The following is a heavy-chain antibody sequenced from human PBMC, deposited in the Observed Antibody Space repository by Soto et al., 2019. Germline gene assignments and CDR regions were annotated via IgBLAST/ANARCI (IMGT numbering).Heavy chain of an antibody. CDR1: GFTFSSYA. Sequence: GGSLRLSCAASGFTFSSYAMHWVRQAPGKGLEWVAVISYDGSNKYYADSVKGRFTISRDNSKNTLYLQMNSLRAEDTAVYYCAREDRQWLVPYYYYYGMDVWGQGTTVTVSS. CDR2: ISYDGSNK. CDR3: AREDRQWLVPYYYYYGMDV. D-gene: IGHD6-19*01. V-gene: IGHV3-30-3*01. J-gene: IGHJ6*02.